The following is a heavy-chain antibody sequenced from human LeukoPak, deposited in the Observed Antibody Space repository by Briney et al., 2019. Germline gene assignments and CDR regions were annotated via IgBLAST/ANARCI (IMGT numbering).Heavy chain of an antibody. V-gene: IGHV1-2*02. CDR1: GYTFTGYY. Sequence: ASVKVSCKASGYTFTGYYMHWVRQAPGQGLEWMGWINPNSGGTNYAQKFQGRVTTTRDTSISTAYMELSRLRSDDTAVYYCARAPQLGLRYYFDYWGQGTLVTVSS. D-gene: IGHD1-7*01. CDR3: ARAPQLGLRYYFDY. CDR2: INPNSGGT. J-gene: IGHJ4*02.